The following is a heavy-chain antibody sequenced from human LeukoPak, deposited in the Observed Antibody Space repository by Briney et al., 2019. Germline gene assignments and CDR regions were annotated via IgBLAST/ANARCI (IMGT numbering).Heavy chain of an antibody. D-gene: IGHD3-16*02. CDR2: INSDGSST. CDR3: ARDKEMITFGGVIVPAFVY. V-gene: IGHV3-74*01. CDR1: GFTFSSYW. J-gene: IGHJ4*02. Sequence: GGSLRLSCAASGFTFSSYWMHWVRQAPGKGLVWVSRINSDGSSTSYADSVKGRFTISRDNAKNTLYLQMNSLRAEDTAVYYCARDKEMITFGGVIVPAFVYWGQGTLVTVSS.